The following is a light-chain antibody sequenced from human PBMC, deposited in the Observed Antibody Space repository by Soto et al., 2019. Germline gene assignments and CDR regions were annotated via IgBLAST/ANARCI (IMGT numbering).Light chain of an antibody. J-gene: IGKJ1*01. Sequence: EIVLTQSPGSLSLSPGERATLSGRASQSVSSTFFAWYQQRPCQAPRLLMYGASSRATGIPERFSGSGSGTDFTLTISRLEPEDFAVYYCQQFDSSVTFGQGTKVEIQ. CDR3: QQFDSSVT. CDR1: QSVSSTF. V-gene: IGKV3-20*01. CDR2: GAS.